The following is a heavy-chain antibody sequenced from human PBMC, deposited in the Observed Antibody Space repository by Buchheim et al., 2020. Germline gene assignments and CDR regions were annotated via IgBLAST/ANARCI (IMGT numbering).Heavy chain of an antibody. D-gene: IGHD2-15*01. CDR3: ANGVAAYCSHNSCHAYDP. CDR1: GLTFSAYA. J-gene: IGHJ5*02. V-gene: IGHV3-23*01. CDR2: ISGSGVDT. Sequence: EVQVLESGGGLVQPGESLRLSCAASGLTFSAYAMSWVRQAPGKGLEWVSAISGSGVDTYYADSVKGRFTISRDNSKNTLYLQMNILRSEDTAVYYCANGVAAYCSHNSCHAYDPWGQGTL.